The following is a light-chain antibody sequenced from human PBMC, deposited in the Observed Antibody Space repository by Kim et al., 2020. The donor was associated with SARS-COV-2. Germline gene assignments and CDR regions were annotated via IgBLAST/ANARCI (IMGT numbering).Light chain of an antibody. V-gene: IGKV3-15*01. CDR3: QQNNNWPGT. CDR1: QCVRSN. Sequence: VPRRERPAPACGASQCVRSNLAWYKQKPGKAPGLLINGASTRATGIPARFSGGGSGKEFILTISSRQLEDFACYHCQQNNNWPGTFGQGTKVDIK. CDR2: GAS. J-gene: IGKJ1*01.